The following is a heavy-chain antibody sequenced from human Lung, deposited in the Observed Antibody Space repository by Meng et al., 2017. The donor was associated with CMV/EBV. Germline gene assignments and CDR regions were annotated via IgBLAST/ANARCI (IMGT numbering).Heavy chain of an antibody. Sequence: QGRESAPALAKPSEPLALTCAVSGDTITNHNWWAWVRPPPGKGLEWIGEIPHRGSSAYNPSLKSRVSMSIDKSKNQFSLKLTSVTAADTAVYHCLRRSGGSVWGQGTLVTVSS. J-gene: IGHJ1*01. V-gene: IGHV4-4*02. CDR3: LRRSGGSV. CDR1: GDTITNHNW. CDR2: IPHRGSS. D-gene: IGHD3-10*01.